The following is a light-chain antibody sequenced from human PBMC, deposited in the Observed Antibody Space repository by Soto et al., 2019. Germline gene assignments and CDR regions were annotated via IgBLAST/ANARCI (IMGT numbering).Light chain of an antibody. Sequence: QSALTQPASVSGSPGQSITISCTGTSSDVGGYNYVSWYQQHPGKAPKLMIYEVNNRPSGVSNRFSGSKSGNTASLTISGLPAEDEADYYCTSYTSSITYVFGTGTKLTVL. CDR1: SSDVGGYNY. V-gene: IGLV2-14*01. CDR2: EVN. J-gene: IGLJ1*01. CDR3: TSYTSSITYV.